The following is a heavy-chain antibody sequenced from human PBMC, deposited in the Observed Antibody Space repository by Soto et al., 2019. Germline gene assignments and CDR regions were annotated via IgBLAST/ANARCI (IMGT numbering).Heavy chain of an antibody. J-gene: IGHJ4*02. V-gene: IGHV4-39*01. CDR2: IYYSGST. CDR3: ARHQGSGLRDY. Sequence: QLQLQESGPGLVKPSETLSLTCTVSGGSISSSSYYWGWIRQPPGKGLEWIGSIYYSGSTYYNPSLKSRVTISVDTSKNQFSLKLSSVTAADTAVYYCARHQGSGLRDYWGQGTLVTVSS. D-gene: IGHD4-17*01. CDR1: GGSISSSSYY.